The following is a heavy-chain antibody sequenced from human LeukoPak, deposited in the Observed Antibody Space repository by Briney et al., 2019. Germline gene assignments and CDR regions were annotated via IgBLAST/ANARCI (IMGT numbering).Heavy chain of an antibody. V-gene: IGHV1-2*02. Sequence: ASVKVSCKASGYTFTGYYMHWVRQAPGQGLEWMGWINPNSGGTNYAQKLQGRVTMTTDTSTSTAYMELRSLRSDDTAVYYCARDGDHYGGNSYYMDVWGKGTTVTVSS. CDR2: INPNSGGT. D-gene: IGHD4-23*01. CDR3: ARDGDHYGGNSYYMDV. CDR1: GYTFTGYY. J-gene: IGHJ6*03.